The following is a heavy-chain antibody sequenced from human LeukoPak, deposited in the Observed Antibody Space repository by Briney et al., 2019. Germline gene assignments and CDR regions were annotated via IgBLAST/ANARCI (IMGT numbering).Heavy chain of an antibody. CDR3: ARFRPLGYCSGGSCYSVGWYFDP. D-gene: IGHD2-15*01. CDR2: INHSGST. V-gene: IGHV4-34*01. CDR1: GGSFSGYY. Sequence: PSETLSLTCAVYGGSFSGYYWSWIRQPPGKGLEWIGEINHSGSTNYNPSLKSRVTISVDTSKNQFSLKLSSVTAADTAVYYCARFRPLGYCSGGSCYSVGWYFDPWGRGTLVTVSS. J-gene: IGHJ2*01.